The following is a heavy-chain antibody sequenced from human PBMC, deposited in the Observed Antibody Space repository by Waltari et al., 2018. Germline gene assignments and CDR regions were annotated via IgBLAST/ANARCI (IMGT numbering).Heavy chain of an antibody. V-gene: IGHV3-48*01. CDR2: ISSSKSTI. Sequence: EVQLVESGGGLVQPGGSLRLSCAASGFTFSSYSMNWVRQAPGKGLEWVSYISSSKSTIYYADPVKGRVTISRDNAKNSLNLQMNSLRAEDTAVYYCARTNRSSAFGVWGQGTMVTVSS. J-gene: IGHJ3*01. CDR1: GFTFSSYS. CDR3: ARTNRSSAFGV.